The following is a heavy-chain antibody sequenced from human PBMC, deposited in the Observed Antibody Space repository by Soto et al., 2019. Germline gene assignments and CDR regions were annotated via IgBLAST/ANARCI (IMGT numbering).Heavy chain of an antibody. CDR1: GGSISSYY. J-gene: IGHJ5*02. Sequence: SETLSLTCIVSGGSISSYYWSWIRQPPGKGLEWIGYIYYSGSTNYNPSLKSRVTISVDTSKNQFSLKLSSVTAADTAVYYCARGKYSGSYHWGQGTLVTVSS. CDR2: IYYSGST. CDR3: ARGKYSGSYH. D-gene: IGHD1-26*01. V-gene: IGHV4-59*01.